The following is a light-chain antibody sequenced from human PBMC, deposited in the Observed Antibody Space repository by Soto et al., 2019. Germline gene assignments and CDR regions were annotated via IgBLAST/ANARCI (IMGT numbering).Light chain of an antibody. V-gene: IGLV2-18*02. CDR1: SSDVGGYNR. J-gene: IGLJ1*01. CDR2: DVS. Sequence: QSALTQPPSVSGSPGQSVTLSFTGTSSDVGGYNRVSWYQQPPGKAPKLLIYDVSNRPSGGSTRFSGSKSGNTASLTISGLQAEDEADYYCTSYATGSAYVFGPGTKLTVL. CDR3: TSYATGSAYV.